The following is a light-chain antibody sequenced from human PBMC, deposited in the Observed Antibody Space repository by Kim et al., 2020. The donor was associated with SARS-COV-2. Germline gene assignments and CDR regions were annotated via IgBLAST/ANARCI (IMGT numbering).Light chain of an antibody. V-gene: IGLV3-21*04. J-gene: IGLJ2*01. CDR3: QVWDSTSDHRVV. Sequence: PGQTARVSCGGHSIGSNGVPWYQQKSGQAPVLVIYYDSDRPSGIPERFSGSNSGNTATLTISRVEAGDEADYYCQVWDSTSDHRVVFGGGTQLTVL. CDR2: YDS. CDR1: SIGSNG.